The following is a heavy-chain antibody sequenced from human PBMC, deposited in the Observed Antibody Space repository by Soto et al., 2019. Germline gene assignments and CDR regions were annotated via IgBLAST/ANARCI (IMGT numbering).Heavy chain of an antibody. V-gene: IGHV1-69*06. Sequence: SVKVPCKASGGTFSSYAISWVRQAPGQGLEWMGGINPIFGTANYAQKFQGRVTITADKSTSTAYMEVSSLRSEDAAVYYCVGMSGGLDVWGQGPTVNVS. D-gene: IGHD1-26*01. CDR1: GGTFSSYA. CDR3: VGMSGGLDV. J-gene: IGHJ6*02. CDR2: INPIFGTA.